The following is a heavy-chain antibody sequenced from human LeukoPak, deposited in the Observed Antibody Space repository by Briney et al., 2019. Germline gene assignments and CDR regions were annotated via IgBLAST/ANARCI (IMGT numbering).Heavy chain of an antibody. V-gene: IGHV3-53*01. CDR2: IYSGGST. CDR1: GFTFSSNY. CDR3: ARGGSYLSAFDI. Sequence: PGGSLRLSCAASGFTFSSNYMNWVRQAPGKGLEWVSIIYSGGSTFYADSVKGRFTISRDNSKNTLYLQMNSLRAEDTAVYYCARGGSYLSAFDIWGQGTMVTVSS. D-gene: IGHD1-26*01. J-gene: IGHJ3*02.